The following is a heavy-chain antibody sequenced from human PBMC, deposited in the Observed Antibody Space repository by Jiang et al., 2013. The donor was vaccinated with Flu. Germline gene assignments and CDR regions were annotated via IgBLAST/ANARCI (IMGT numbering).Heavy chain of an antibody. D-gene: IGHD6-6*01. CDR2: IYYSGST. CDR1: GGSISSYY. J-gene: IGHJ6*02. V-gene: IGHV4-59*08. CDR3: ARLPDLAARLNGVPLPDYYYYYGMDV. Sequence: GSGLVKPSETLSLTCTVSGGSISSYYWSWIRQPPGKGLEWIGYIYYSGSTNYNPSLKSRVTISVDTSKNQFSLKLSSVTAADTAVYYCARLPDLAARLNGVPLPDYYYYYGMDVWGQGTTVTVSS.